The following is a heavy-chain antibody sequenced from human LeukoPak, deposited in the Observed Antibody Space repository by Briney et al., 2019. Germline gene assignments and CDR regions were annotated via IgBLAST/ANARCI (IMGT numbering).Heavy chain of an antibody. CDR3: ARTMEGYCSGGSCYQYSYYMDV. CDR1: GGSISSGSYF. Sequence: SETLSLTCTVSGGSISSGSYFWNWIRQPAGKGLEWIGRIYTIGSTNYNPSLKSRVTISVDTSKNQFSLKLTSVTAADTAVYYCARTMEGYCSGGSCYQYSYYMDVWGKGTTVTVSS. CDR2: IYTIGST. D-gene: IGHD2-15*01. V-gene: IGHV4-61*02. J-gene: IGHJ6*03.